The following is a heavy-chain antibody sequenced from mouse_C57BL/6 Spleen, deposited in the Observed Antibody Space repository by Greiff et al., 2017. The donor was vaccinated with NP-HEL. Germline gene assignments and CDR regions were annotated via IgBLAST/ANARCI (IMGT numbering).Heavy chain of an antibody. Sequence: QVQLQQPGAELVMPGASVKLSCKASGYTFTSYWMHWVKQRPGQGLEWIGEIDPSDSYTNYNQKFKGKSTLTVDKSSSTAYMQLSSLTSEDSAVYYCARRGDYEDFDYWGQGTTLTVSS. CDR1: GYTFTSYW. D-gene: IGHD2-4*01. CDR3: ARRGDYEDFDY. J-gene: IGHJ2*01. CDR2: IDPSDSYT. V-gene: IGHV1-69*01.